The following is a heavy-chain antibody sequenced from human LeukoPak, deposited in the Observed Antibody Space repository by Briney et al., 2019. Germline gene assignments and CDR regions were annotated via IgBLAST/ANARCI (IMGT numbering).Heavy chain of an antibody. CDR3: VKEGITYIRGGNGMDV. Sequence: GGSLRLSCAASGFSFSNYDMTWVRQAPGEGLEWVLSISPGHATFYADSVKGRFSISRDNSRNTLYLQMSGLRAEDTAVYHCVKEGITYIRGGNGMDVWGQGTTVTVSS. V-gene: IGHV3-23*01. CDR1: GFSFSNYD. D-gene: IGHD3-10*01. J-gene: IGHJ6*02. CDR2: ISPGHAT.